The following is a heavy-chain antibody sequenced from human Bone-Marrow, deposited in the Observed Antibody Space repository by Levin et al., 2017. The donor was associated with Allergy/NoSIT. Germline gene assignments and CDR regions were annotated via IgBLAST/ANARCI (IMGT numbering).Heavy chain of an antibody. CDR3: TRQGDNWGNYFGLDV. CDR1: GFTSSMYD. Sequence: GALRLSCAASGFTSSMYDMHWVRQRPGKGLEWVSEISTAGDSYYSESVRGRFTTSRENAKNSVYLQLNNLRAGDTAVYFCTRQGDNWGNYFGLDVWGQGTTVTVSS. V-gene: IGHV3-13*01. CDR2: ISTAGDS. D-gene: IGHD7-27*01. J-gene: IGHJ6*02.